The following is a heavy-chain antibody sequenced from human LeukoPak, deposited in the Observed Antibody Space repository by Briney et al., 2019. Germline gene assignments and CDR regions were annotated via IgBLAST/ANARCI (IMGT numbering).Heavy chain of an antibody. CDR1: GGSISSYY. V-gene: IGHV4-59*12. Sequence: SEALSLTCTVSGGSISSYYWSWIRQPPGKGLEWIGYIYYSGSTYYNPSLKSRVTISVDTSKNQFSLKLSSVTAADTAVYYCARGGFITMVRGVKFDPWGQGTLVTVSS. CDR3: ARGGFITMVRGVKFDP. CDR2: IYYSGST. D-gene: IGHD3-10*01. J-gene: IGHJ5*02.